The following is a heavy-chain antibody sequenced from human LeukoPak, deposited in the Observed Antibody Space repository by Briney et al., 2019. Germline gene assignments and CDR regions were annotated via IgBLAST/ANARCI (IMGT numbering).Heavy chain of an antibody. CDR1: GYSFTSYW. CDR2: IYPGDSDT. D-gene: IGHD2-2*01. J-gene: IGHJ5*02. CDR3: ARRHCSSTSCWYKWFDP. V-gene: IGHV5-51*01. Sequence: GESLKISCKGSGYSFTSYWIGWVRQMPGKGLEWMGIIYPGDSDTKYSPSFQGQVTISADKSISTAYLQWSSLKASDTAMYYCARRHCSSTSCWYKWFDPWGQGTLVTVSS.